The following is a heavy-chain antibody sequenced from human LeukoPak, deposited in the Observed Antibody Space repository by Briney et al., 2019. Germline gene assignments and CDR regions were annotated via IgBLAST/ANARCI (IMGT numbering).Heavy chain of an antibody. J-gene: IGHJ4*02. CDR1: GFTFSSYA. Sequence: GGSLRLSCAASGFTFSSYAMSWVRQAPGKGLEWVSAISGSGGSTYYADSVKGRFTISRDNSKNTLYLQMNSLRAEDTAVYYCARDIYGDYSVFDYWGQGTLVTVSS. D-gene: IGHD4-17*01. V-gene: IGHV3-23*01. CDR2: ISGSGGST. CDR3: ARDIYGDYSVFDY.